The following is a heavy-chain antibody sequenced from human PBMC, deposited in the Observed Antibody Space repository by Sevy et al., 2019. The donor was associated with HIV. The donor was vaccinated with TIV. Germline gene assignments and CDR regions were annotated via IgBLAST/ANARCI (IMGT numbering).Heavy chain of an antibody. V-gene: IGHV4-34*01. J-gene: IGHJ5*02. D-gene: IGHD2-2*01. Sequence: SETLSLTCAVYGGSFSGYYWNWIRQPPGKGLEWIGEINQTGSTNYNPSLKSRVTISVDTSKTQVSLKLGSVTAAETAIYYCARAPPIVVVPGAPSWFDPWGQGTLVTVSS. CDR3: ARAPPIVVVPGAPSWFDP. CDR1: GGSFSGYY. CDR2: INQTGST.